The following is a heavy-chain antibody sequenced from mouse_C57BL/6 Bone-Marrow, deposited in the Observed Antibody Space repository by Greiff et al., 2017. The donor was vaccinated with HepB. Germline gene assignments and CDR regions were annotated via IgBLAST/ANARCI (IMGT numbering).Heavy chain of an antibody. CDR2: IYPYNGVS. J-gene: IGHJ2*01. V-gene: IGHV1-31*01. D-gene: IGHD1-1*02. Sequence: VQLKQSGPELVKPGASVKISCKASGYSFTGYYMHWVKQSHGNILDWIGYIYPYNGVSSYNQKFKGKATLTLDKSYSTAYMERRSLTSEYSAVYYCARLLWAGVYFDYWGQGTTLTVSS. CDR3: ARLLWAGVYFDY. CDR1: GYSFTGYY.